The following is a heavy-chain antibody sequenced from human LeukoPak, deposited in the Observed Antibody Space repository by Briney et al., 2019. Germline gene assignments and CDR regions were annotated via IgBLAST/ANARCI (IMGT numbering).Heavy chain of an antibody. Sequence: PGGSLRLSCAASGFTFSSYAMNWVRQAPGKGLEWVSGISESGGSTDYADSVKGRFTISRDNSKNTLYLQMNSLRVEDTAVYYCAKVTRGVVVNTNFDYWGQGTLVTVSS. J-gene: IGHJ4*02. V-gene: IGHV3-23*01. CDR3: AKVTRGVVVNTNFDY. CDR1: GFTFSSYA. D-gene: IGHD3-22*01. CDR2: ISESGGST.